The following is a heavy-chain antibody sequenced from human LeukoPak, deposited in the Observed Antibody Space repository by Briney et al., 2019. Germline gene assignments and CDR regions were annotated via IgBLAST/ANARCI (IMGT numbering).Heavy chain of an antibody. D-gene: IGHD2-2*02. V-gene: IGHV3-23*01. Sequence: GGSLRLSCAASGFTFSSYAMSWVRQAPGKGLEWVSAISGSGGSTYYADSVKGRFTISRDNSKNTLYLQMNSLRAEDTAVYYCAKPLGMRVVVPVAIRGWGQGTLVTVSS. CDR1: GFTFSSYA. CDR2: ISGSGGST. J-gene: IGHJ4*02. CDR3: AKPLGMRVVVPVAIRG.